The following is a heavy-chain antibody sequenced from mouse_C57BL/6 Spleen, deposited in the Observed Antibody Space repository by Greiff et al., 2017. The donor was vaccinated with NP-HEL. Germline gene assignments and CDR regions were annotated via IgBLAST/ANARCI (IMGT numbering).Heavy chain of an antibody. V-gene: IGHV1-42*01. Sequence: EVQLQQSGPELVKPGASVKISCKASGYSFTGYYMNWVKQSPEKSLEWIGEINPSTGGTTYNQKFKAKATLTVDKSSSTAYMQLKSLTSEDSAVYYCARRSWDGYVMDYWGQGTSVTVSS. CDR2: INPSTGGT. D-gene: IGHD4-1*01. CDR1: GYSFTGYY. CDR3: ARRSWDGYVMDY. J-gene: IGHJ4*01.